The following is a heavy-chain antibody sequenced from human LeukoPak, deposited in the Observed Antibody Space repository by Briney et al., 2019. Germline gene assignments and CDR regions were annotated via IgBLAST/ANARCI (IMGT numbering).Heavy chain of an antibody. CDR3: ARGIVRFDY. J-gene: IGHJ4*02. CDR2: ISSSGSTI. V-gene: IGHV3-48*03. CDR1: GFTFSSYE. D-gene: IGHD2/OR15-2a*01. Sequence: GGSLRLSYAASGFTFSSYEMNWVRQAPGKGLEWVSYISSSGSTIYYADSVKGRFTISRDNAKNSLYLQMNSLRAEDTAVYYCARGIVRFDYWGQGTLVTVSS.